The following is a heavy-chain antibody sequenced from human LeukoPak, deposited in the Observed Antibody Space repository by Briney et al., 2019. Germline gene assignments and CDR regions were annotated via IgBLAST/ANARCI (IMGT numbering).Heavy chain of an antibody. V-gene: IGHV3-33*01. J-gene: IGHJ3*02. CDR1: GFTFSSYG. CDR3: ARDLLVSEDAFDI. Sequence: GGSLRLSCAASGFTFSSYGMHWARQAPGKGLEWVAVIWYDGSNKYYADSVKGRFTISRDNSKNTLYLQMNSLRAEDTAVYYCARDLLVSEDAFDIWGQGTMVTVSS. CDR2: IWYDGSNK. D-gene: IGHD6-6*01.